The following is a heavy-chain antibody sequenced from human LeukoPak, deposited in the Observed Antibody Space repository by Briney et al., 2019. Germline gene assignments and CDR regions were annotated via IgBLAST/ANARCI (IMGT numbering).Heavy chain of an antibody. CDR2: INPNSGGT. CDR1: GYTFTGYY. J-gene: IGHJ4*02. CDR3: ARGREIHGGSDTKLDDY. V-gene: IGHV1-2*02. D-gene: IGHD3-10*01. Sequence: ASVKVSCKASGYTFTGYYMHWVRQAPGQGLEWMGWINPNSGGTNYAQKLKGRVTMTMHPSISTAYMDLSWLTSDDTAVFYCARGREIHGGSDTKLDDYWGQGTLVTVSS.